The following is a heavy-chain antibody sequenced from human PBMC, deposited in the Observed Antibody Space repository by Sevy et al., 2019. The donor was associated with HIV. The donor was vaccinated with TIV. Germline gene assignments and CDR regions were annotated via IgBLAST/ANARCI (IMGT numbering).Heavy chain of an antibody. CDR3: SRVQYYYDSLDP. CDR1: GYTFTGYY. D-gene: IGHD3-22*01. V-gene: IGHV1-2*06. Sequence: ASVKVSCKASGYTFTGYYMHWVRQAPGQGLEWMGRINPNSGGTNYAQKFQGRVTMTRDTSISIAYMELSRLRSDDTAVYYCSRVQYYYDSLDPWGQGTLVTVSS. J-gene: IGHJ5*02. CDR2: INPNSGGT.